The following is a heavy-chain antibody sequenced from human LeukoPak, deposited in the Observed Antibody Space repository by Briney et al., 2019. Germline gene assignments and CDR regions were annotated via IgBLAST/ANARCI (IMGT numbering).Heavy chain of an antibody. V-gene: IGHV3-7*04. CDR2: IKQDGSEK. CDR3: ARAVGSSWPQTPLEN. Sequence: GRSLRLSCAASGFTFSSNWMSWVRQAPGKGLEWVANIKQDGSEKYYVDSVKGRFTISRDNAKNSLYLQMNSLRAEDTAVYYCARAVGSSWPQTPLENWGQGTLVTVSS. CDR1: GFTFSSNW. J-gene: IGHJ4*02. D-gene: IGHD6-13*01.